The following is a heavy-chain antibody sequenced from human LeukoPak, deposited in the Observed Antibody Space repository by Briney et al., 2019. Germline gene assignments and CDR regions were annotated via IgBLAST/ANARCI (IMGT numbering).Heavy chain of an antibody. CDR2: IIGRGGST. Sequence: GGSLRLSCAASGFTLSSYAMSGVRQAPGKGREWGSAIIGRGGSTYYADSVKGRFTISRDNSKNTLYLQMNSLRAEDTAVYYCAKSAYRITMIVVVTPFDYWGQGTLVTVSS. CDR1: GFTLSSYA. CDR3: AKSAYRITMIVVVTPFDY. V-gene: IGHV3-23*01. D-gene: IGHD3-22*01. J-gene: IGHJ4*02.